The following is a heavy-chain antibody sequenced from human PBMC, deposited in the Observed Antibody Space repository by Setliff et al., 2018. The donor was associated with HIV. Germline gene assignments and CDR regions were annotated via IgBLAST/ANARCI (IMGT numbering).Heavy chain of an antibody. CDR1: GGSFSGYY. V-gene: IGHV4-34*01. CDR2: INHSGST. D-gene: IGHD3-22*01. Sequence: NPSETLSLTCAVYGGSFSGYYWTWIRQPPGKGLEWIGEINHSGSTNYNPSLKSRITISVDTSKNQFSLKLSSVTAADTAVYYCARGLVEEIVVITQPRLKYAFDIWGQGTMVTVSS. J-gene: IGHJ3*02. CDR3: ARGLVEEIVVITQPRLKYAFDI.